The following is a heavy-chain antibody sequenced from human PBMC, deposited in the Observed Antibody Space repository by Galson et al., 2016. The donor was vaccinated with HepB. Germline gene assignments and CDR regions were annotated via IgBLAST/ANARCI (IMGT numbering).Heavy chain of an antibody. CDR2: IWVDGSYK. Sequence: SLRLSCAASGFTFRNYGMHWVRQAPGKGLEWVAGIWVDGSYKYYTDSVKGRFTISRDNSKNTLYLHMSGLRAEDTAVYYCATENPGTAVAALDYWGQGTLVTVSS. CDR1: GFTFRNYG. V-gene: IGHV3-33*01. D-gene: IGHD6-19*01. J-gene: IGHJ4*02. CDR3: ATENPGTAVAALDY.